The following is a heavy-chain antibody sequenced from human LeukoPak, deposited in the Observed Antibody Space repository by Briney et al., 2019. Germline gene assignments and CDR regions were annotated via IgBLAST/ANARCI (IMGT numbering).Heavy chain of an antibody. D-gene: IGHD2-2*01. J-gene: IGHJ5*02. Sequence: ASVKVSCKASGYTFTSYDINWVRQAPGQGLEWMGWMNPNSGNTGYAQKFQGRVTITRNTSISTAYMELSSLRSEDTAVYYCATYCSSTSCPYNWFDPRGQGTLVTVSS. CDR3: ATYCSSTSCPYNWFDP. CDR1: GYTFTSYD. V-gene: IGHV1-8*03. CDR2: MNPNSGNT.